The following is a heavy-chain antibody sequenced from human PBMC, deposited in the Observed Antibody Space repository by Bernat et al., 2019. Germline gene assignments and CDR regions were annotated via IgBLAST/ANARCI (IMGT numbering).Heavy chain of an antibody. J-gene: IGHJ6*03. Sequence: QVQLVESGGGVVQPGRSLRLSCAASGFTFSSYGMHWVRQAPGKGLEWVAVIWYDGSNKYYADSVKGRFTISRDNSKNTLYLQMSSLRAEDTAVYYCARGYCSGGSCYSLDVWGKGTTVTVSS. CDR3: ARGYCSGGSCYSLDV. CDR2: IWYDGSNK. D-gene: IGHD2-15*01. CDR1: GFTFSSYG. V-gene: IGHV3-33*01.